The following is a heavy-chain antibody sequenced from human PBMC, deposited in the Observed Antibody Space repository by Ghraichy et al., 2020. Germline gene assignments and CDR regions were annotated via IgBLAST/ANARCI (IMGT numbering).Heavy chain of an antibody. J-gene: IGHJ3*01. Sequence: SETLSLTCAVSGGSISRGGYSWGWIRQPPGGGLEWIGYAYHRGSTYYNPSLQSRVTISVDSSKNHFSLRLTSMTAADTAVYFCVKGEGDDAFDVWGQGTMVTVSS. V-gene: IGHV4-30-2*01. CDR1: GGSISRGGYS. CDR2: AYHRGST. CDR3: VKGEGDDAFDV. D-gene: IGHD1-26*01.